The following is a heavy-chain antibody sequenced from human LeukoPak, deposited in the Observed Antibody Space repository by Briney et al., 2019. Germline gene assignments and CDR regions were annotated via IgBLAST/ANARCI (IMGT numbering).Heavy chain of an antibody. CDR2: ISDSGGST. J-gene: IGHJ4*02. V-gene: IGHV3-23*01. CDR3: ASQKEKFYDGSGNY. Sequence: PGGSLRLSCAASGFTFSGYAMSWVRRAPGKGLKWVSAISDSGGSTYYADSVKGRFTISRDNSRNTLYLQMNNLRAEDTAIYYCASQKEKFYDGSGNYWSQGTLVTVSS. D-gene: IGHD3-22*01. CDR1: GFTFSGYA.